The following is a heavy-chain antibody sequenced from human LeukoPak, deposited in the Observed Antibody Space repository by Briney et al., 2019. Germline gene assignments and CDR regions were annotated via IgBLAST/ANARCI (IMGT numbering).Heavy chain of an antibody. CDR1: GFTVSSNY. D-gene: IGHD3-22*01. CDR3: ANYDSSGYYTFDI. J-gene: IGHJ3*02. CDR2: IYSGGST. V-gene: IGHV3-53*01. Sequence: GGSLRLSCAASGFTVSSNYMSWVRQAPGKGLEWVSIIYSGGSTYYADSVKGRFTISRDNSKNTLYLQMNSLRAEDTAVYYCANYDSSGYYTFDIWGQGTMVTVSS.